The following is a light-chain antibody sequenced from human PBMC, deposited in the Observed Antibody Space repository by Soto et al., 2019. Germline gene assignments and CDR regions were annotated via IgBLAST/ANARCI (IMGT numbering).Light chain of an antibody. CDR3: QQSYSSPPIT. CDR1: QSISSF. J-gene: IGKJ5*01. Sequence: DIQMTQSPSSLSASVGDTITITCRASQSISSFLNWYQQKPGKAPKLLIFDASSLQTGVPSGFSGSGSGTDFTLTISSLQPEDFATYYCQQSYSSPPITFGQGTRLEIK. V-gene: IGKV1-39*01. CDR2: DAS.